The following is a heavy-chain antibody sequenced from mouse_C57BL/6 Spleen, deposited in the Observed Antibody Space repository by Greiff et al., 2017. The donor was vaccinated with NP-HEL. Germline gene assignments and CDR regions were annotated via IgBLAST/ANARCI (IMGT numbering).Heavy chain of an antibody. V-gene: IGHV2-2*01. CDR1: GFSLTSYG. CDR2: IWSGGST. Sequence: QVQLKESGPGLVQPSQSLSITCTVSGFSLTSYGVHWVRQSPGKGLEWLGVIWSGGSTASNAAFISRLSISKDKSKSQVFFKMNSLQADDTAIYYWARSPYYGNNWYFDVWGTGTTVTVSS. D-gene: IGHD2-10*01. J-gene: IGHJ1*03. CDR3: ARSPYYGNNWYFDV.